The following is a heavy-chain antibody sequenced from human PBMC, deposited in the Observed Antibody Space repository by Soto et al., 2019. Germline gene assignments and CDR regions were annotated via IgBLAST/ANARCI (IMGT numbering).Heavy chain of an antibody. D-gene: IGHD3-22*01. V-gene: IGHV5-51*01. CDR1: GYSFTSYW. Sequence: EVHLVQSGAEVKKPGESLKISCKGSGYSFTSYWIAWLRQTPGKGLEWMGIIYPGDSDSRYSPSFQGQVTISADKSINTAYLQWSSLKASDTAMYYCARLPPDDDNGYFTMDVWGQGTTVTVAS. J-gene: IGHJ6*02. CDR2: IYPGDSDS. CDR3: ARLPPDDDNGYFTMDV.